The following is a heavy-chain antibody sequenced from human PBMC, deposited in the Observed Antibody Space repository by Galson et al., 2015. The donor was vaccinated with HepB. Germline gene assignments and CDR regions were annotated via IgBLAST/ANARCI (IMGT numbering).Heavy chain of an antibody. J-gene: IGHJ4*02. Sequence: SLRLSCAASGFTFNNYIMSWVRQAPGMGLEWVSSIRDDGIYYADSVKGRFTISRDVSKNTLYLQMNSLRDEDTAIYYCAARGVPRMCYFNFWGQGVLVTVSS. D-gene: IGHD2-8*01. CDR1: GFTFNNYI. V-gene: IGHV3-23*01. CDR2: IRDDGI. CDR3: AARGVPRMCYFNF.